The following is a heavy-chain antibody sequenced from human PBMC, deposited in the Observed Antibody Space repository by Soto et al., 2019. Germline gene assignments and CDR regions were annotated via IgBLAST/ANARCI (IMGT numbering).Heavy chain of an antibody. CDR3: AREWCIAVAVPPYYYYGMDV. V-gene: IGHV1-46*01. Sequence: ASVKVSCKASGYTFTSYYMHWVRQAPGQGLEWMGIINPSGGSTSYAQKFQGRVTMTRDTSTSTVYMELSSLRSEDTAVYYCAREWCIAVAVPPYYYYGMDVWGQGTTVTVSS. CDR2: INPSGGST. CDR1: GYTFTSYY. D-gene: IGHD6-19*01. J-gene: IGHJ6*02.